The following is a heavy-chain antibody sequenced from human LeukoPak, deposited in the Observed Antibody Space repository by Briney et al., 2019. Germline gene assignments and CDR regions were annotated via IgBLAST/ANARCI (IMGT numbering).Heavy chain of an antibody. J-gene: IGHJ4*02. Sequence: PSETLSLTCAVYGGSFSGYYWSWIRQPPGKGLEWIGEINHSGSTNYNPSLKSRVTISVDTSKNQFSLKLSSVTAADTAVYYCARASSGWPRAHFDYWGQGTRVTVSS. CDR2: INHSGST. CDR1: GGSFSGYY. D-gene: IGHD6-19*01. CDR3: ARASSGWPRAHFDY. V-gene: IGHV4-34*01.